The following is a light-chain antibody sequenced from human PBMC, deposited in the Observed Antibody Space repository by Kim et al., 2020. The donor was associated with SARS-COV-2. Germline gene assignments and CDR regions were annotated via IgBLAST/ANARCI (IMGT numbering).Light chain of an antibody. CDR3: QQYNSYSYT. Sequence: SSVGNRVTITCRASQTITTWLAWYQQKPGRAPKLLIYDASSLKSGVPSRFSGSGSGTEFTLTISSLQPDDFATYYCQQYNSYSYTFGQGTKLEI. V-gene: IGKV1-5*01. J-gene: IGKJ2*01. CDR2: DAS. CDR1: QTITTW.